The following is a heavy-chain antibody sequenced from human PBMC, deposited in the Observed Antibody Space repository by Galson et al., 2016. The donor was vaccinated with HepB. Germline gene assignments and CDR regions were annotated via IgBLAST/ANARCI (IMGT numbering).Heavy chain of an antibody. D-gene: IGHD3-10*01. J-gene: IGHJ5*02. CDR3: AKDFGMRVLGGGFGP. CDR2: ISWDGGST. V-gene: IGHV3-43*01. Sequence: SLRLSCAASGFTFDDYTMHWVRQAPGKGLEWVSLISWDGGSTYYADSVKGRFTVSRDNSKNSLYLQMNSLRTEDTALYYCAKDFGMRVLGGGFGPWGQGTLVTVSS. CDR1: GFTFDDYT.